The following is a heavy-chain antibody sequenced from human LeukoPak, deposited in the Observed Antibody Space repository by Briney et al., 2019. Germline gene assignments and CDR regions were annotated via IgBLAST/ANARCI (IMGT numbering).Heavy chain of an antibody. CDR1: GYTFTSYD. Sequence: GSVKVSCKASGYTFTSYDINWVRQATGQGLEWMGWMNPNSGNTGYAQKFQGRVTMTRDTSISTAYMELSRLRSDDTAVYYCARWNWAVASDYWGQGTLVTVSS. CDR2: MNPNSGNT. J-gene: IGHJ4*02. D-gene: IGHD6-19*01. CDR3: ARWNWAVASDY. V-gene: IGHV1-8*01.